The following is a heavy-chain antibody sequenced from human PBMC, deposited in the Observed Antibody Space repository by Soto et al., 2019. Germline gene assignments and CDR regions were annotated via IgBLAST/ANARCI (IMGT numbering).Heavy chain of an antibody. V-gene: IGHV3-23*01. Sequence: TGVSLRLSCATSGFSFSNYVMNWVRQAPGKGLEWVSGITKTGRSTFIADSVRGRFTISRDNLKNIMYLQMNSLRVDDTALYYFTKDAEAYDFAFDKWGQGTMVTVSS. CDR1: GFSFSNYV. D-gene: IGHD3-3*01. CDR3: TKDAEAYDFAFDK. J-gene: IGHJ3*02. CDR2: ITKTGRST.